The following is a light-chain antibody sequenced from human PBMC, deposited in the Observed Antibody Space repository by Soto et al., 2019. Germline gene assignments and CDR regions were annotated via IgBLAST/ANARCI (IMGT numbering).Light chain of an antibody. V-gene: IGLV2-23*01. CDR3: CSYTGSSTNGV. CDR2: EAS. CDR1: SSDVGSYNL. J-gene: IGLJ3*02. Sequence: QSALTQPASVSGSPGQSITISCTGTSSDVGSYNLVSWYQHHPGKAPKLVIYEASERPSGVSNRFSGSRSGNTASLTISGLQAEDEADYYCCSYTGSSTNGVFGGGTKLTIL.